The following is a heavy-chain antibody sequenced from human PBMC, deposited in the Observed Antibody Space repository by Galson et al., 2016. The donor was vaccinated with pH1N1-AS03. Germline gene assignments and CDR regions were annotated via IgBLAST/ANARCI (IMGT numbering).Heavy chain of an antibody. CDR2: INHSGTT. CDR3: ARVPVLLNAFDI. J-gene: IGHJ3*02. Sequence: SETLSLTCAVSGGSFSGYYWYWFRQPPGKGLEWIGEINHSGTTNYNPSLKSRVTISVDTSKNQFSLRLSSVTAAATAVYFCARVPVLLNAFDIWGQGTMVTVSS. CDR1: GGSFSGYY. V-gene: IGHV4-34*01. D-gene: IGHD3-10*01.